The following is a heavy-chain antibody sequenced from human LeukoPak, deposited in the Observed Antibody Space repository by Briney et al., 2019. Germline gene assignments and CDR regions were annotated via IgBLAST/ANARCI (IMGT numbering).Heavy chain of an antibody. V-gene: IGHV3-66*02. D-gene: IGHD6-13*01. CDR2: IYSGGST. CDR3: ARDSGCSWYDDAFDI. J-gene: IGHJ3*02. Sequence: GGSLRLSCAASGFTVSSNYMSWVRQAPGKGLEWVSVIYSGGSTYYANSVKGRFTISRDNSKNTLYLQMNSLRAEDTAVYYCARDSGCSWYDDAFDIWGQGTMVTVSS. CDR1: GFTVSSNY.